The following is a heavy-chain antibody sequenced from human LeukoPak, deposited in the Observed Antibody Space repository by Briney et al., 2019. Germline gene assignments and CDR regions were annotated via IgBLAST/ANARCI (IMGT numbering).Heavy chain of an antibody. V-gene: IGHV1-2*02. Sequence: ASVKVSCKASGYAFNGYYIHWVRQAPGQGLEWMGWINPNSGGTNYAQKFQGRVTMTRDTSISTAYMELSRLRSDDTAVFYCATSSGWKSNIDYWGQGTLVTVSS. D-gene: IGHD6-19*01. CDR2: INPNSGGT. CDR1: GYAFNGYY. J-gene: IGHJ4*02. CDR3: ATSSGWKSNIDY.